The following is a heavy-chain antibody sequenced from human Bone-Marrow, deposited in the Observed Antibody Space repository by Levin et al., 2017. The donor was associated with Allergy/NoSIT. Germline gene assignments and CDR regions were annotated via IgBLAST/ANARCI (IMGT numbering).Heavy chain of an antibody. CDR1: GFTFSSSA. CDR3: AKMAYDYVWGSYLDY. J-gene: IGHJ4*02. Sequence: LPCAASGFTFSSSAMSWVRPAPGKGLEWVSGISGSGGSTYYADSVKGRFTISRDNSKNTLYLQMNSLRAEDTAVYYCAKMAYDYVWGSYLDYWGQGTLVTVSS. D-gene: IGHD3-16*02. V-gene: IGHV3-23*01. CDR2: ISGSGGST.